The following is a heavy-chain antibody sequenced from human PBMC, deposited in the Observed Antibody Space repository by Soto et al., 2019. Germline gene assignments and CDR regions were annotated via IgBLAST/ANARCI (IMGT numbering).Heavy chain of an antibody. CDR3: ARDSGSGKTRDAFDI. J-gene: IGHJ3*02. D-gene: IGHD2-15*01. CDR1: GFTFSSYG. Sequence: GGSLRLSCAASGFTFSSYGMHWVRQAPGKGLEWVAVIWYDGSNKYYADSVKGRFTISRDNSKNTLYLQMNSLRAEDTAVYYCARDSGSGKTRDAFDIWGQGTMVTV. V-gene: IGHV3-33*01. CDR2: IWYDGSNK.